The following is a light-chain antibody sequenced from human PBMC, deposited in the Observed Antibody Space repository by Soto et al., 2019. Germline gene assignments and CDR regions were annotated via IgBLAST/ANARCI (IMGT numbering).Light chain of an antibody. CDR3: QHYYNTPPT. CDR1: QSLVHSDGRTY. J-gene: IGKJ4*01. CDR2: WAS. V-gene: IGKV2-30*02. Sequence: LMTQSPLSLPVTLGQPASISCRSSQSLVHSDGRTYLSWFQQRPGQRPKVLIYWASTRKSGVPERFSGSGSGTEFNLTISSLQADDAAVYYCQHYYNTPPTFGGGTKVDIK.